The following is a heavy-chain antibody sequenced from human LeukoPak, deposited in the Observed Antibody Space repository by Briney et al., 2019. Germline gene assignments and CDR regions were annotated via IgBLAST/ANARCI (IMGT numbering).Heavy chain of an antibody. D-gene: IGHD4-11*01. CDR2: INAGNGNT. Sequence: GASVKVSCKASGYTFTSYAMHWVRQAPGQRLEWMGWINAGNGNTKYSQKFQGRVTITRDTSASTAYMELSSLRSEDTAVYYCARGRGIRVGVTTAYNWFDPWGQGTLVTVSS. CDR3: ARGRGIRVGVTTAYNWFDP. V-gene: IGHV1-3*01. CDR1: GYTFTSYA. J-gene: IGHJ5*02.